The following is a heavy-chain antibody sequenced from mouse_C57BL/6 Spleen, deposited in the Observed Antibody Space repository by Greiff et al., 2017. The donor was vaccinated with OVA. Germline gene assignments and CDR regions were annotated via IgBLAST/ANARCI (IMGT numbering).Heavy chain of an antibody. CDR2: INPYNGGT. J-gene: IGHJ4*01. CDR1: GYTFTSYW. CDR3: ARDDYDDYYAMDY. V-gene: IGHV1-19*01. Sequence: VQLQQPGTELVKPGASVKLSCKASGYTFTSYWMHWVKQSHGKSLEWIGVINPYNGGTSYNQKFKGKATLTVDKSSSTAYMELNSLTSEDSAVYYCARDDYDDYYAMDYWGQGTSVTVSS. D-gene: IGHD2-4*01.